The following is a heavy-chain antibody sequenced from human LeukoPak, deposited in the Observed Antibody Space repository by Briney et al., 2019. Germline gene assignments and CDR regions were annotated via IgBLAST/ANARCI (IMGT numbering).Heavy chain of an antibody. J-gene: IGHJ4*02. CDR3: ARSGGSTGSYYFDY. Sequence: SVKFSCKASGGTFSSYAISWVRQAPGQGLEWMGRIIPIFGTANYAQKFQGRVTITTDESTSTAYMELSSLRSEDTAVYYCARSGGSTGSYYFDYWGQGTLVTVSS. V-gene: IGHV1-69*05. D-gene: IGHD1-1*01. CDR2: IIPIFGTA. CDR1: GGTFSSYA.